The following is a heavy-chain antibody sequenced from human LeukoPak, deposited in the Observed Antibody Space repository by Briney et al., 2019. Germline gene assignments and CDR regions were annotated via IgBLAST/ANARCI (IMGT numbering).Heavy chain of an antibody. J-gene: IGHJ4*02. Sequence: GGSLRLSCAASGFTFSSYSMNWVRQAPGKGLEWVSSISSSSSYIYCADSVKGRFTISRDNAKNSLYLQMNSLRAEDTAVYYCARVVGSSSSWTKGYYFGYWGQGTLVTVSS. CDR3: ARVVGSSSSWTKGYYFGY. CDR1: GFTFSSYS. CDR2: ISSSSSYI. V-gene: IGHV3-21*01. D-gene: IGHD6-13*01.